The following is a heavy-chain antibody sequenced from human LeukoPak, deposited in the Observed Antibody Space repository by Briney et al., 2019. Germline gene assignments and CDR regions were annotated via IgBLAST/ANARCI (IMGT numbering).Heavy chain of an antibody. Sequence: QPGGSLRLSCAASGFTFSGSAMHWVRQASGKGLEWVGRIRSKANSYATAYAASVKGRFTISRDDSKNTAYLQMNSLKTEDTAVYYCTSYYDILTDAVYGMDVWGQGTTVTVSS. CDR3: TSYYDILTDAVYGMDV. J-gene: IGHJ6*02. CDR2: IRSKANSYAT. D-gene: IGHD3-9*01. CDR1: GFTFSGSA. V-gene: IGHV3-73*01.